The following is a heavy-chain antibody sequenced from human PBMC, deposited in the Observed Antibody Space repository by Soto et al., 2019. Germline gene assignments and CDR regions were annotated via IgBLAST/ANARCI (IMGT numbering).Heavy chain of an antibody. CDR1: GYSFTNYG. Sequence: ASVKVSCKASGYSFTNYGINWVRQAPGQGLEWMGWISPYDGNTNYAQKFQGRVTMTTDTSTSTVYMELRSLRSDDTAVYYCARTTVTTKGDYWGQGTLVTVSS. CDR3: ARTTVTTKGDY. J-gene: IGHJ4*02. V-gene: IGHV1-18*01. CDR2: ISPYDGNT. D-gene: IGHD4-17*01.